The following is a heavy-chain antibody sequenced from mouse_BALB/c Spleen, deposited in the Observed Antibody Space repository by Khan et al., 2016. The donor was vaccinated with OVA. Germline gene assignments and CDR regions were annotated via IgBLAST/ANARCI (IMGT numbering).Heavy chain of an antibody. Sequence: VQLKESGPGLVKPSQSLSLTCTVTGYSITSDYAWNWIRQFPGNKLEWMGFISYSGSTSYNPSLKSRISITRDTSKNQFFLQLNSVTTEDTATYYCARWYYDAPNYLGQGTTLTVSS. V-gene: IGHV3-2*02. D-gene: IGHD2-4*01. J-gene: IGHJ2*01. CDR1: GYSITSDYA. CDR3: ARWYYDAPNY. CDR2: ISYSGST.